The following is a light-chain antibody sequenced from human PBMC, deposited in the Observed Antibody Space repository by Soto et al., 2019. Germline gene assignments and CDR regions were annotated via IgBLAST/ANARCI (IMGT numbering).Light chain of an antibody. CDR2: KAS. J-gene: IGKJ1*01. CDR3: QHYNSYSEA. Sequence: DIHMSQNTSTLSASVGDSVSINCRASQSISAWLAWYQQKPGKAPRLLIYKASTLEIGVPSRFSGSGSGTEFTLTISSLQPDDFATDYCQHYNSYSEAFGQGTKVDIK. V-gene: IGKV1-5*03. CDR1: QSISAW.